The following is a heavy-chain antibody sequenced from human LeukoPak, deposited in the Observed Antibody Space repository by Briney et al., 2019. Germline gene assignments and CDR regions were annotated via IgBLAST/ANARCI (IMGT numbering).Heavy chain of an antibody. D-gene: IGHD6-19*01. CDR2: INHSGST. CDR1: GFTFRSYV. CDR3: ARGSSSGWYIKGQNYFDY. J-gene: IGHJ4*02. Sequence: GSLRLSCAASGFTFRSYVMSWIRQAPGKGLEWIGEINHSGSTNYNPSLKSRVTISVDTSKNQFSLKLSSVTAADTAVYYCARGSSSGWYIKGQNYFDYWGQGTLVTVSP. V-gene: IGHV4-34*01.